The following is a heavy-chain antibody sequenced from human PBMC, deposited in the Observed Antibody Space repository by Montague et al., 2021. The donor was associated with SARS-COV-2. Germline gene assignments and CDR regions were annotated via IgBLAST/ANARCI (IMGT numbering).Heavy chain of an antibody. CDR1: GTSITSYY. Sequence: SETLSLTCSVSGTSITSYYWNGIRQPPGKGLEWIGYISDSGSTNYSPSLKSRVTMSVDTSKNQMSLKLTSVTAADTAVYYCARGCLSYFGAGSHCYGMDVWGQGTTVTVSS. V-gene: IGHV4-59*01. CDR3: ARGCLSYFGAGSHCYGMDV. CDR2: ISDSGST. D-gene: IGHD3-10*01. J-gene: IGHJ6*02.